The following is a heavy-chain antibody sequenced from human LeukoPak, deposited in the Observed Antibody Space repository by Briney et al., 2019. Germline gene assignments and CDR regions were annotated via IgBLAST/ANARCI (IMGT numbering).Heavy chain of an antibody. CDR2: IYWDDDK. D-gene: IGHD4-17*01. CDR3: AHRPSNYGDLYYFDY. J-gene: IGHJ4*02. CDR1: GFSLSTSGVG. Sequence: SGSTLVNPTQTLTLTCTFSGFSLSTSGVGVGWIRQPPGKAMEWLALIYWDDDKRYSPSLKSRLTITKDTSKNQVVLTMTNMDPVDTATYYCAHRPSNYGDLYYFDYWGQGTLVTVSS. V-gene: IGHV2-5*02.